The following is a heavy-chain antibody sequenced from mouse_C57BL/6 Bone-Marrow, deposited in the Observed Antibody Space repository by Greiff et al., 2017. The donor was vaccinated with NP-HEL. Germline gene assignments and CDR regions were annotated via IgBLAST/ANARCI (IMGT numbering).Heavy chain of an antibody. CDR2: IYPRSGNT. J-gene: IGHJ3*01. V-gene: IGHV1-81*01. Sequence: QVQLQQSGAELARPGASVKLSCKASGYTFTSYGISWVKQRTGQGLEWIGEIYPRSGNTYYNEKFKGKATLTADKSSSTAYMELRSLTSEDSAVYFCARPLLGPRAYWGQGTLVTVSA. CDR3: ARPLLGPRAY. CDR1: GYTFTSYG. D-gene: IGHD2-10*02.